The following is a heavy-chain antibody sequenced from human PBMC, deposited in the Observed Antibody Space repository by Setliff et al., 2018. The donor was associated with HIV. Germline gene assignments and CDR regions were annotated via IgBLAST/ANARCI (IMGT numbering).Heavy chain of an antibody. V-gene: IGHV4-4*09. J-gene: IGHJ6*02. Sequence: PSETLSLTCIVSGGSISNFYCSWSWIRQPPGKGLEWIGYIYTSGSTKYNPSLKNRVTISLDTSKNQFSLKRSSVTAADTAVYYCARHSYYASGSYSCYDGMDVWGQGTTVTVSS. CDR2: IYTSGST. CDR3: ARHSYYASGSYSCYDGMDV. CDR1: GGSISNFY. D-gene: IGHD3-10*01.